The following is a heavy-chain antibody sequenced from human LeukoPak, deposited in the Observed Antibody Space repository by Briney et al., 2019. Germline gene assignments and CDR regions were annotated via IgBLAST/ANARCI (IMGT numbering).Heavy chain of an antibody. Sequence: SETLSLTCTVSGGSISSSSYYWSWIRQPPGQGLEWIGEINHSGSTNYNPSLKSRVTISVDTSKNQFSLKLSSVTAADTAVYYCARRVTMIKAFDIWGQGTMVTVSS. V-gene: IGHV4-39*07. D-gene: IGHD3-22*01. CDR1: GGSISSSSYY. CDR2: INHSGST. J-gene: IGHJ3*02. CDR3: ARRVTMIKAFDI.